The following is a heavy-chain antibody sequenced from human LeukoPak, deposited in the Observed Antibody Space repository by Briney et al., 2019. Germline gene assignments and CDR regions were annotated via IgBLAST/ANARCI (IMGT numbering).Heavy chain of an antibody. CDR1: GYTFTSYY. Sequence: ASVKLSCKASGYTFTSYYMRWERHAPGQGLEWMGIINPSGGSTSYAQKFQGRVTMTRDTSTSTVYMELSSLRSEDTAVYYCASGGDGMDVWGQGTTVTVSS. J-gene: IGHJ6*02. CDR2: INPSGGST. V-gene: IGHV1-46*01. CDR3: ASGGDGMDV. D-gene: IGHD4-23*01.